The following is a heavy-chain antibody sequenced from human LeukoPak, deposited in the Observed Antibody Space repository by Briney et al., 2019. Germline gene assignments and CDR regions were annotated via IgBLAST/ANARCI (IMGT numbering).Heavy chain of an antibody. D-gene: IGHD6-13*01. J-gene: IGHJ5*02. CDR3: ARGDSSSWYKGWFDP. V-gene: IGHV1-8*02. CDR1: GYTFTGYY. CDR2: MNPNSGNT. Sequence: VKVSCKASGYTFTGYYMHWVRQAPGQGLEWMGWMNPNSGNTGYAQKFQGRVTMTRNTSISTAYMELSSLRSEDTAVYYCARGDSSSWYKGWFDPWGQGTLVTVSS.